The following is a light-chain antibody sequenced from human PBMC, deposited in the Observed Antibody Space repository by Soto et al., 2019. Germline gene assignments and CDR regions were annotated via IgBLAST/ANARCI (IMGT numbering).Light chain of an antibody. V-gene: IGKV3-15*01. J-gene: IGKJ1*01. CDR1: QSVSNN. CDR2: GAS. Sequence: EIVMTQSPATLSVSPGERATLSCRASQSVSNNLAWYQQKPGQAPRLLIYGASTRATGVPDRFSGSGSGTELSLTISSLQSEDFAVYYCQQYNTWWTFGQGTKVEIK. CDR3: QQYNTWWT.